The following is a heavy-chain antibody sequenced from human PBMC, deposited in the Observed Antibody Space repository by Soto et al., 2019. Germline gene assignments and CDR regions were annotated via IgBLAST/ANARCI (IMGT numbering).Heavy chain of an antibody. V-gene: IGHV4-34*01. J-gene: IGHJ4*02. CDR3: ARGGIFGVVITPGVFDY. Sequence: SETLSLTCAVYGGSFSGYYWSWIRQPPGKGLEWIGEINHSGSTNYNPSFKSRVTISVDTSKIQFSLKLSSVTAADTAVYYCARGGIFGVVITPGVFDYWGQGTLVTVSS. D-gene: IGHD3-3*01. CDR2: INHSGST. CDR1: GGSFSGYY.